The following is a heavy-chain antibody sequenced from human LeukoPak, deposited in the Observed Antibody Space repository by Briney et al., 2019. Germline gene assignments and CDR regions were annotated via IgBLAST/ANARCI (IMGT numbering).Heavy chain of an antibody. V-gene: IGHV3-74*01. D-gene: IGHD4-17*01. Sequence: GGSLRLSCAASGFTFSRYWMHWVRQAPGKGLVWVSRINNDGSNTYYADSVKGRFTISRDNAKNTLYLQMDGLRAEDTAQYYCARYGTDPFDIWGQGTLVTVSS. CDR3: ARYGTDPFDI. J-gene: IGHJ3*02. CDR2: INNDGSNT. CDR1: GFTFSRYW.